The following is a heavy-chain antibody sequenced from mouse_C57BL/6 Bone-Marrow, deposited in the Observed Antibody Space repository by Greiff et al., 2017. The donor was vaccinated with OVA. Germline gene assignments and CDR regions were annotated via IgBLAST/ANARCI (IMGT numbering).Heavy chain of an antibody. CDR3: ARWGTAVVENYFDY. Sequence: QVQLQQPGAELVKPGASVKMSCKASGYTFTSYWIPWVKQRPGQGLEWIGNIDPGSGGTNYNEKFKSKATLTVDKSSSTAYMQLSRLTSEDAAVDYGARWGTAVVENYFDYWGQGTTLTVSS. CDR1: GYTFTSYW. J-gene: IGHJ2*01. V-gene: IGHV1-55*01. CDR2: IDPGSGGT. D-gene: IGHD1-1*01.